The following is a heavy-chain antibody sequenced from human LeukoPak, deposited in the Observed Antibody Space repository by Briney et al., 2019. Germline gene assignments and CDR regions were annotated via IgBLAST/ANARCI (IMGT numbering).Heavy chain of an antibody. Sequence: ASVKVSCKASGYTFTSYDINWVRQATGQGLEWMGWMNPNSGNTGYAQKFQGRVTMTRNTSISTAYMELSSLRSEDTAVYYCACFTYYDYVWGSYRSTDFDYWGQGTLVTVSS. J-gene: IGHJ4*02. D-gene: IGHD3-16*02. CDR1: GYTFTSYD. V-gene: IGHV1-8*01. CDR3: ACFTYYDYVWGSYRSTDFDY. CDR2: MNPNSGNT.